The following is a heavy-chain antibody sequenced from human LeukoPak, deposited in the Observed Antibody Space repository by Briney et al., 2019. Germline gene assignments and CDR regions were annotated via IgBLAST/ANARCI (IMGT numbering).Heavy chain of an antibody. D-gene: IGHD6-19*01. CDR2: ISSSGSTI. Sequence: KAGGSLRLSCAASGFTFSDYYMSWIRQAPGKGLEWVSYISSSGSTIYYADSVKGRFTISRDNAKNSLYLQMNSLRPEDTAVYYCLTDAVAGTIDWGQGTLVTVSS. V-gene: IGHV3-11*04. CDR1: GFTFSDYY. CDR3: LTDAVAGTID. J-gene: IGHJ4*02.